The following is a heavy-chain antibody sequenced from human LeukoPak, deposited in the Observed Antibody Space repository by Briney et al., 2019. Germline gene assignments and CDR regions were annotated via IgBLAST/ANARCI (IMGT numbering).Heavy chain of an antibody. CDR3: VRGGGVVAGTYDY. D-gene: IGHD6-19*01. CDR1: GFTFITYA. Sequence: QTGGSLRLSCAGSGFTFITYAFHWVRQAPGKGLEYVSAISNNGADTYYANSVRGRFTISRDNSRNTLYLQMGSLRAEDMAVYYCVRGGGVVAGTYDYWGQGTLVTVSS. V-gene: IGHV3-64*01. J-gene: IGHJ4*02. CDR2: ISNNGADT.